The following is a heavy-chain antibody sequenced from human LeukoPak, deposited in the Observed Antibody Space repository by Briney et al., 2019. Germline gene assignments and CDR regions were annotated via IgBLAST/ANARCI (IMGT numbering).Heavy chain of an antibody. J-gene: IGHJ3*02. Sequence: PGGSLRLSCAASGFAFSSYWMHWVRQAAGKGLVWVSRINSDGSGISYADSVKGRFTISRDNAKNSLYLQMNSLRAEDTATYYCARDLTGTTSFEIRGQGTVVTVSS. V-gene: IGHV3-74*01. D-gene: IGHD1-20*01. CDR3: ARDLTGTTSFEI. CDR2: INSDGSGI. CDR1: GFAFSSYW.